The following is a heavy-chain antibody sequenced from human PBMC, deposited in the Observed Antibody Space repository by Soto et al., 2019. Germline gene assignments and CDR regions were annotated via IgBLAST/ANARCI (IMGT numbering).Heavy chain of an antibody. D-gene: IGHD3-9*01. CDR3: ARLYYDILTGYIFEY. CDR1: GGSISSSSYY. V-gene: IGHV4-39*01. J-gene: IGHJ4*02. CDR2: IYYSGST. Sequence: SETLSLTCTVSGGSISSSSYYWGWIRQPPGKGLEWIGSIYYSGSTYYNPSLKSRVTISVDTSKNQFSLKLSSVTAADTAVYYCARLYYDILTGYIFEYWGQGTLVTVSS.